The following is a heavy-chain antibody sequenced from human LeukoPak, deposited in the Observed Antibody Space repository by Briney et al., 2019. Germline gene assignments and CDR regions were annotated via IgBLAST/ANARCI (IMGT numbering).Heavy chain of an antibody. CDR1: GFTFSSYA. D-gene: IGHD3-10*01. V-gene: IGHV3-64*01. J-gene: IGHJ4*02. CDR3: ARDRGAMVRGVITHFDY. Sequence: GGSLRLSCAASGFTFSSYAMPWVRQAPGKGLEYVSAISSNGGSTYYANSVKGRFTISRDNSKNTLYLQMGSLRAEDMAVYYCARDRGAMVRGVITHFDYWGQGTLVTVSS. CDR2: ISSNGGST.